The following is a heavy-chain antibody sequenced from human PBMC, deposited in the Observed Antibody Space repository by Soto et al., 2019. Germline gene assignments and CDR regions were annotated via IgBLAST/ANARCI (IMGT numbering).Heavy chain of an antibody. CDR3: ARGPGDLGYFDY. Sequence: GASVKVSCKASGYTLTNYEINWVHPAPGQVLEWRGWMNPDNGNTAYAQNFQGRITMNRNTSTSAARLEIRSLRSDDTAIYFCARGPGDLGYFDYWG. CDR1: GYTLTNYE. V-gene: IGHV1-8*01. CDR2: MNPDNGNT. D-gene: IGHD3-10*01. J-gene: IGHJ4*01.